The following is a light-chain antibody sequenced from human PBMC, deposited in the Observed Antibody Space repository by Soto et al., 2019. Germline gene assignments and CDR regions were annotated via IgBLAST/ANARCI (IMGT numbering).Light chain of an antibody. CDR2: STS. Sequence: CASSAGAVTSAYYTNWLQQKPGQAPRALIYSTSEKHSWTPARFSGSLLGGKAALTLSAEQPEDEADYYCLLYYGGAQVLFGGGTKLTVL. J-gene: IGLJ2*01. CDR3: LLYYGGAQVL. V-gene: IGLV7-43*01. CDR1: AGAVTSAYY.